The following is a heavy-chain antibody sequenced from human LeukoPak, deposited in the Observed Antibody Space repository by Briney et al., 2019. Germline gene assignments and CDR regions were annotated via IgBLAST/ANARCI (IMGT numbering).Heavy chain of an antibody. Sequence: ASVKVSCKASGYTFTSYAMHWVRQAPGQRLEWMGWINAGNGNTKYSQKFQGRVTITRDTSASTAYMELSGLRSEDTAVYFCARDRAGQLDYWGQGTLVTVSS. V-gene: IGHV1-3*01. D-gene: IGHD1-1*01. CDR3: ARDRAGQLDY. J-gene: IGHJ4*02. CDR2: INAGNGNT. CDR1: GYTFTSYA.